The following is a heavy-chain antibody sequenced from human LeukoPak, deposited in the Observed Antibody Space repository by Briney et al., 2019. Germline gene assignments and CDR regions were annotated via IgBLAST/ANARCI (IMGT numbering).Heavy chain of an antibody. V-gene: IGHV1-2*02. CDR3: ARAFGYSGSSPDY. Sequence: ASVKVSCKASGYTFTGYYMHWVRQAPGQGLEWMGWINPNSGGTNYAQKFQGRVTMTRDTSISTAYMELSRLRSDDTAVYYCARAFGYSGSSPDYWGQGTLVTVSS. CDR2: INPNSGGT. J-gene: IGHJ4*02. CDR1: GYTFTGYY. D-gene: IGHD1-26*01.